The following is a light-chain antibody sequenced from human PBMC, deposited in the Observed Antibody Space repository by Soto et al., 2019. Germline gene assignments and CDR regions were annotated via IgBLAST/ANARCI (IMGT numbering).Light chain of an antibody. J-gene: IGKJ1*01. Sequence: QVTSSSPTLHASFVDMVTITCRASQSFSSWLAWYQQKPGKAPKLLIYDASSLQSGVPSRFSGSGSGTDFTLTISSLQPDDFATYYCQHYNSYSEAFGHGTKVDIK. V-gene: IGKV1-5*03. CDR1: QSFSSW. CDR2: DAS. CDR3: QHYNSYSEA.